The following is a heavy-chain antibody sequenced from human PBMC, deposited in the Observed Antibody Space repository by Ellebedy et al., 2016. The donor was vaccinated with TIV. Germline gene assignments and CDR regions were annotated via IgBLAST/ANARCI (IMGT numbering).Heavy chain of an antibody. D-gene: IGHD1-26*01. V-gene: IGHV1-2*02. J-gene: IGHJ4*02. CDR3: ARGRTGSGGIDY. CDR2: VNPNSGGT. Sequence: ASVKVSXXASGYTFTDYHMHWVRQAPGQGLEWMGWVNPNSGGTAYAPRFQGRVTVTWDTSITTTYMDLSSLGSDDTAVYFCARGRTGSGGIDYWGQGTQVTVSS. CDR1: GYTFTDYH.